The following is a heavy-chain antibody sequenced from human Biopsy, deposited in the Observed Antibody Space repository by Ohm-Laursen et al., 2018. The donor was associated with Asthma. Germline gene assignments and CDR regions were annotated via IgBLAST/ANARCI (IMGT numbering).Heavy chain of an antibody. CDR3: AYRYLWDYFDL. CDR1: GFSLSTSGVS. Sequence: TQTLTLTRTFSGFSLSTSGVSLGWIRQPPGKALEGLALIYWTDDKRYSPSLKSSLTITQYTAKNQVVLTMTRMDPVDTATYFCAYRYLWDYFDLGGQGTLVTFSS. V-gene: IGHV2-5*01. J-gene: IGHJ4*02. CDR2: IYWTDDK. D-gene: IGHD1-14*01.